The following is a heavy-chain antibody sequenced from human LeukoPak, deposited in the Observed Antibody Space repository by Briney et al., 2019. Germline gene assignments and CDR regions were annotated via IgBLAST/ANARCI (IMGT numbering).Heavy chain of an antibody. CDR3: AEGLPSVVPAATDIVATIQFFDY. CDR1: GFTFSSYG. V-gene: IGHV3-30*02. CDR2: IRYDGSNK. D-gene: IGHD5-12*01. J-gene: IGHJ4*02. Sequence: GGSLRLSCAASGFTFSSYGMHWVRQAQGKGLERVAFIRYDGSNKYYEDCVKGRFTISRDNSKNTLYLQMNSLRAEDTAVYYCAEGLPSVVPAATDIVATIQFFDYWGQGALVTVSS.